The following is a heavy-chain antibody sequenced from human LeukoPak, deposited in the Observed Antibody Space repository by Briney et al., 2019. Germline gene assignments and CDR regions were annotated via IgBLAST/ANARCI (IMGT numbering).Heavy chain of an antibody. CDR3: AKDRDSSFGSFDY. CDR2: IWNDGSKK. J-gene: IGHJ4*02. Sequence: HSGGSLRLSCAASGFTFSSYGMHWVRQAPGKGLEWVAVIWNDGSKKYYADSVKGRFTVSRDNANNTLHLRLNSLRAEDTAVYYCAKDRDSSFGSFDYWGQGTLVTVSS. D-gene: IGHD3-22*01. CDR1: GFTFSSYG. V-gene: IGHV3-33*06.